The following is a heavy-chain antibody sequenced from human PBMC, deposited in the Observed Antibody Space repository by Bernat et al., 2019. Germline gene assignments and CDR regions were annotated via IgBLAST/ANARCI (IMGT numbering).Heavy chain of an antibody. CDR2: INHSGST. D-gene: IGHD1-26*01. V-gene: IGHV4-34*01. CDR1: GGSFSGYY. CDR3: ARGPGGWELPTYSFDY. J-gene: IGHJ4*02. Sequence: QVQLQQWGAGLLKPSETLSLTCAVYGGSFSGYYWSWIRQPPGKGLEWIGEINHSGSTNYNPSLKSRVTISVDTSKNQFSLKLSSVTAADTAVYYCARGPGGWELPTYSFDYWGQGTLVTVSS.